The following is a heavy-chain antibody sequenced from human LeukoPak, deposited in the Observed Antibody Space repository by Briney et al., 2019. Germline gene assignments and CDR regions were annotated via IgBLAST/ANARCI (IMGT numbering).Heavy chain of an antibody. D-gene: IGHD2-2*01. V-gene: IGHV3-23*01. J-gene: IGHJ6*03. CDR2: ISCSGGST. CDR1: GFTFSSYA. Sequence: GGSLRLSCAASGFTFSSYAMSWVRQAPGMGLDWVSAISCSGGSTYYADSVKGRFTISRDNSKNTLYLQMNSLRAEDTAVYYCAKVRTKQRSYYYYYMDVWGKGTTVTVSS. CDR3: AKVRTKQRSYYYYYMDV.